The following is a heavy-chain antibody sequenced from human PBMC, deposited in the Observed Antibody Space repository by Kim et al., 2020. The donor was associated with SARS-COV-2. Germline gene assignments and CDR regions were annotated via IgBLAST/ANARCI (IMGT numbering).Heavy chain of an antibody. CDR3: ARKWFGELLAGSPYGMDV. V-gene: IGHV1-69*13. CDR2: IIPIFGTA. Sequence: SVKVSCKASGGTFSSYAISWVRQAPGQGLEWMGGIIPIFGTANYAQKFQGRVTITADDSTSTAYMELSSLRSEDTAVYYCARKWFGELLAGSPYGMDVWGQGTTVTVSS. J-gene: IGHJ6*02. CDR1: GGTFSSYA. D-gene: IGHD3-10*01.